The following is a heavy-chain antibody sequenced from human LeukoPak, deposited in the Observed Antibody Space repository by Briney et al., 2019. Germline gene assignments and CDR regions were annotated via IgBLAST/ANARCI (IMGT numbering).Heavy chain of an antibody. CDR1: GFTFSSYE. Sequence: TGGSLRLSCAASGFTFSSYEMNWVRQAPGKGLEWVSYISSSGSTIYYADSVKGRFTSSRDNAKNSLYLQMNSLRAEDTAVYYCARVSQPDAFDIWGQGTMVTVSS. CDR2: ISSSGSTI. CDR3: ARVSQPDAFDI. V-gene: IGHV3-48*03. J-gene: IGHJ3*02.